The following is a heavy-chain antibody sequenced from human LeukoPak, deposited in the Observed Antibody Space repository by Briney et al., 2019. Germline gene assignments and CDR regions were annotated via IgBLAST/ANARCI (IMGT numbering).Heavy chain of an antibody. J-gene: IGHJ4*02. Sequence: GESLRISCKGSGYSFTSYWISWVRQMPGKGLGWMGRIDLSDSYTNYSPSFQGHVTISADKSISTAYLQWSSLKASDTALYYCARRSGYCSSTSCYTFDYWGQGTLVTVSS. CDR3: ARRSGYCSSTSCYTFDY. V-gene: IGHV5-10-1*01. CDR1: GYSFTSYW. D-gene: IGHD2-2*02. CDR2: IDLSDSYT.